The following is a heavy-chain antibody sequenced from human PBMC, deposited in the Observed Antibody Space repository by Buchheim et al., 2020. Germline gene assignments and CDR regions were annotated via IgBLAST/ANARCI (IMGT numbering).Heavy chain of an antibody. D-gene: IGHD1-14*01. CDR3: VTTNGGSPGYFDY. CDR2: ISGSGGTT. V-gene: IGHV3-23*01. Sequence: EVQVLQSGGGLIQPGGSLRLACAVSGFTFSHYVMNWVRQAPGKGLEWVSGISGSGGTTYYTDSVKGRFTISRDNSKNTLYLQMNSLRVEDTGEYYCVTTNGGSPGYFDYWGQGTL. J-gene: IGHJ4*02. CDR1: GFTFSHYV.